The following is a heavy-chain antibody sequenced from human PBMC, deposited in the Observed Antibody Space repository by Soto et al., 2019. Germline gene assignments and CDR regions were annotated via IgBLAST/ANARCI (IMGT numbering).Heavy chain of an antibody. J-gene: IGHJ3*01. CDR2: ISGSGGGA. CDR1: GFTFSSYA. D-gene: IGHD6-19*01. Sequence: GGSLRLSCAASGFTFSSYAMHWVRQAPGKGLEWVSVISGSGGGAYYADSVQGRFTISRDNSKNTLYLQMNSLRAEDTAIYSCVREGSGWYSRGSFDFWGRGTMVTVSS. V-gene: IGHV3-23*01. CDR3: VREGSGWYSRGSFDF.